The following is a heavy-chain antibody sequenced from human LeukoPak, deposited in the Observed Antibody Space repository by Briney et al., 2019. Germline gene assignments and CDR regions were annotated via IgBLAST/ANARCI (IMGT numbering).Heavy chain of an antibody. CDR2: INPNSGDT. Sequence: ASVKVSCKASGYTFTGYYMHWVRQAPGQGLEWMGWINPNSGDTNYEQKFQGRVTMTRDTSISTAYMELSRLRSDDTAVYYCASIVVVTAGYAFDIWGQGTMVTVSS. CDR1: GYTFTGYY. V-gene: IGHV1-2*02. CDR3: ASIVVVTAGYAFDI. J-gene: IGHJ3*02. D-gene: IGHD2-21*02.